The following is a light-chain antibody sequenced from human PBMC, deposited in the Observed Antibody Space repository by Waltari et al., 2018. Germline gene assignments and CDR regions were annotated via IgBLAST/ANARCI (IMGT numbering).Light chain of an antibody. J-gene: IGLJ3*02. V-gene: IGLV1-40*01. CDR1: SSNIGAGYD. CDR2: GNT. Sequence: QSVLTQPPSVSGAPGQRVIIPCTGSSSNIGAGYDAHWYQQVPGTAPKLLIYGNTNRPSGGPDRFSGSRSGTSASLAITGLQAEDEADYYCQSYDSRVSGWVFGGGSKLTVL. CDR3: QSYDSRVSGWV.